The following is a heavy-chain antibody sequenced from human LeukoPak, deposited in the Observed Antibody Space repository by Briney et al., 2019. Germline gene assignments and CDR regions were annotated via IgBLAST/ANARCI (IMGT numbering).Heavy chain of an antibody. CDR1: GFTVITND. Sequence: GGSLRVSRVARGFTVITNDMTWVRPAPGKGLEWVSVLYSDGKIKYADYIQGRFTFSRDNSMNTLCRKLNSLSRDDTAVHYFARGVDPLAAITLEYWGQGTLVTVSS. D-gene: IGHD5-12*01. CDR3: ARGVDPLAAITLEY. CDR2: LYSDGKI. V-gene: IGHV3-53*01. J-gene: IGHJ4*02.